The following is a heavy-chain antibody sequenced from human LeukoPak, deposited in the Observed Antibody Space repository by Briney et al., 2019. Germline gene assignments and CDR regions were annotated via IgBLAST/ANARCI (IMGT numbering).Heavy chain of an antibody. CDR3: ARSTLLGTYWYFDL. D-gene: IGHD2-8*02. V-gene: IGHV4-59*08. Sequence: SETLSLTCTVSGGSISSYYWSWIRQPPGKGLEWIGYIYYSGSTNYNPSLKSRVTISVDTSKNQFSLKLSSVTAADTAVYYCARSTLLGTYWYFDLWGRGTLVTVSS. CDR2: IYYSGST. CDR1: GGSISSYY. J-gene: IGHJ2*01.